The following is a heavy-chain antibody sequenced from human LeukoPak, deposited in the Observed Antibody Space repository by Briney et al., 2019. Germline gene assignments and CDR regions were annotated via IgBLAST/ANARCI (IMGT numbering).Heavy chain of an antibody. Sequence: SETLSLTCTVSGGSISSYYWSWIRQPPGKGLEWIGYIYYSGSTSYNPSLKSRVTISVDTSQKQFSLKLSSVTAAGTAFYYCARYIVSYPHDAFDIWGQGTMVTVSS. D-gene: IGHD1-26*01. CDR1: GGSISSYY. CDR2: IYYSGST. J-gene: IGHJ3*02. CDR3: ARYIVSYPHDAFDI. V-gene: IGHV4-59*01.